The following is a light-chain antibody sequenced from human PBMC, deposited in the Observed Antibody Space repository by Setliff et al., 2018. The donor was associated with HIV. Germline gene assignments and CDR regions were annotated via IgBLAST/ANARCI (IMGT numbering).Light chain of an antibody. CDR1: SSDLGSYNL. V-gene: IGLV2-23*02. CDR2: EVS. CDR3: CSYAHSSTYV. J-gene: IGLJ1*01. Sequence: SVLTQPASVSGSPGQSITISCTGTSSDLGSYNLVSWYQQHPGKAPKLMIYEVSKRPSGVSNRFSGSKSGNTASLTISGLQVEDESDYYCCSYAHSSTYVFGTGTKV.